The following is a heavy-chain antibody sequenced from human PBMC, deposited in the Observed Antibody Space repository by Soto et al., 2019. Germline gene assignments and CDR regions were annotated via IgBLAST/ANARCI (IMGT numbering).Heavy chain of an antibody. CDR3: ANKAMVEDRRNLFDR. D-gene: IGHD2-15*01. V-gene: IGHV4-39*01. CDR1: GGSISGTTYY. Sequence: PSETLSLTCTVSGGSISGTTYYWGWIRQPPGRGLEWIGSISYSGITYYNPSLKSRVTISVDKAKNQFSLKLTSVTAADTAVYYCANKAMVEDRRNLFDRCGQGTLVTVSS. J-gene: IGHJ5*02. CDR2: ISYSGIT.